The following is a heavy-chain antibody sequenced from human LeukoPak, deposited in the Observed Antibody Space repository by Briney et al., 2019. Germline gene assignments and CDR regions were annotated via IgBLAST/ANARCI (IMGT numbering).Heavy chain of an antibody. D-gene: IGHD3-3*01. CDR2: IYYSGST. V-gene: IGHV4-59*12. CDR1: GGSISSYY. J-gene: IGHJ4*02. CDR3: ARVSKVLRFLEWSPSFDY. Sequence: SETLSLTCTVSGGSISSYYWSWIRQPPGKGLEWIGSIYYSGSTYYNPSLKSRVTISVDTSKNQFSLKLSSVTAADTAVYYCARVSKVLRFLEWSPSFDYWGQGTLVTVSS.